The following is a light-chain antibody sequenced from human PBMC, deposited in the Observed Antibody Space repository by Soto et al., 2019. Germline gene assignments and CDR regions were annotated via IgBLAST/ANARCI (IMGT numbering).Light chain of an antibody. Sequence: AIRMTQSPSSLSASTGDRVTITCRAIQGISSYLAWYQQKPGKAPKLLIYAASTLQSGVPSRFSGSGSGTDFTLTISCLQSEDFATYYCQQYYSYPGTFGPGTKVDIK. J-gene: IGKJ3*01. CDR1: QGISSY. V-gene: IGKV1-8*01. CDR2: AAS. CDR3: QQYYSYPGT.